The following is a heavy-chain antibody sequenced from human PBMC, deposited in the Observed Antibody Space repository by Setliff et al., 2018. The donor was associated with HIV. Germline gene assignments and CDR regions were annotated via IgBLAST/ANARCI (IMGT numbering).Heavy chain of an antibody. CDR1: GGSISSGRYY. CDR3: ARVGGFFGEARPPPDY. V-gene: IGHV4-61*09. J-gene: IGHJ4*02. Sequence: SETLSLTCTVSGGSISSGRYYWSWIRQPAGKGLEWIGHIYTGGSPNYNPSLMSRVTISIDTSKDQSSLKLNSVTAADTAVYYCARVGGFFGEARPPPDYWGQGALVTVSS. CDR2: IYTGGSP. D-gene: IGHD3-10*01.